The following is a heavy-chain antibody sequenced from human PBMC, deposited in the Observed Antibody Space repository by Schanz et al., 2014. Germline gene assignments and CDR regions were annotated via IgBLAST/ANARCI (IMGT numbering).Heavy chain of an antibody. Sequence: QVQLVESGGGVVQFGRSLRLSCVASGFTFSSYGLHWVRQAPGKGLEWVAFIWYDGSNKYYADSVKGRFTISRDNSKNTVYLQMNRLRAEDTAVYYCAREQIMAAAGLVDYWGHGTLVTVSS. CDR2: IWYDGSNK. CDR1: GFTFSSYG. V-gene: IGHV3-33*01. CDR3: AREQIMAAAGLVDY. D-gene: IGHD6-13*01. J-gene: IGHJ4*01.